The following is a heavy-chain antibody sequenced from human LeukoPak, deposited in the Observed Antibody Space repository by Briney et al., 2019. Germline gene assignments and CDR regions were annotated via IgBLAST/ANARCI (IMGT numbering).Heavy chain of an antibody. CDR3: AREITMVRGVIYYFDY. CDR1: GGSISSGSYY. J-gene: IGHJ4*02. Sequence: PSETLSLTCTVSGGSISSGSYYWSWIRQPAGKGLEWIGRIYTSGSTNYNPSLKSRVTISVDTSKNQFSLKLSSVTAADTAVYYCAREITMVRGVIYYFDYWGQGTLVTVSS. V-gene: IGHV4-61*02. D-gene: IGHD3-10*01. CDR2: IYTSGST.